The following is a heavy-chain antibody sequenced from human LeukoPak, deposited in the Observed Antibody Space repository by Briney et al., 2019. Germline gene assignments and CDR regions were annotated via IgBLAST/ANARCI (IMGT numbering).Heavy chain of an antibody. CDR2: IRYDGSNK. J-gene: IGHJ4*02. V-gene: IGHV3-30*02. CDR3: ARRSRDGWYFDY. Sequence: GGSLRLSCAASGFMFSRYSMNWVRQAPGKGLEWVAFIRYDGSNKYYADSVKGRFTISRDNSNNTLYLQMNSLRAEDTAVYYCARRSRDGWYFDYWGQGTLVTVSS. D-gene: IGHD5-24*01. CDR1: GFMFSRYS.